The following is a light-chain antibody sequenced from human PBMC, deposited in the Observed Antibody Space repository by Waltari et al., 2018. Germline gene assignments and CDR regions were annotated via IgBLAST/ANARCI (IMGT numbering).Light chain of an antibody. CDR2: GAS. Sequence: DIQMTQSPSSLSASVGDRVTITCRASQGIRNDLSWFQQRPGKAPKRLIYGASNLESGVTSRFSGSGSGTEFTLTVSSLRPEDFATYFCLQSNIYPLTFGQGTKVEI. V-gene: IGKV1-17*01. J-gene: IGKJ1*01. CDR3: LQSNIYPLT. CDR1: QGIRND.